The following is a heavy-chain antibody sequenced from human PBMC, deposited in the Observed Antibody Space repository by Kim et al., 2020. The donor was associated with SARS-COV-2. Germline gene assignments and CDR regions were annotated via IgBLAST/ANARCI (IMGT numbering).Heavy chain of an antibody. CDR3: ARDQIAAAGTFGY. D-gene: IGHD6-13*01. V-gene: IGHV3-30*01. J-gene: IGHJ4*02. Sequence: YADSVKGRFTISRDNSKNTLYLQMNSLRAEDTAVYYCARDQIAAAGTFGYWGQGTLVTVSS.